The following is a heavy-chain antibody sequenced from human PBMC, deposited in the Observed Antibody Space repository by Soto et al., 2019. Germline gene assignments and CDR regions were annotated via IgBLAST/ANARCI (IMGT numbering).Heavy chain of an antibody. D-gene: IGHD5-18*01. CDR1: GGSISSGDYY. CDR3: ARVSVDTAMHFDS. Sequence: SETLSLTCTVSGGSISSGDYYWSWIRQPPGKGLEWIGYIYYSGSTYYNPSLKSRVTISVDTSKNQFSLKLSSVTAADTAVYYCARVSVDTAMHFDSWGQGTLVTVSS. CDR2: IYYSGST. V-gene: IGHV4-30-4*01. J-gene: IGHJ4*02.